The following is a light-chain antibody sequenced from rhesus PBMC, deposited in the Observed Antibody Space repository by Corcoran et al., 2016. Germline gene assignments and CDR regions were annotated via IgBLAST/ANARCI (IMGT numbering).Light chain of an antibody. CDR3: LQVLQIPFT. CDR2: RVA. J-gene: IGKJ3*01. Sequence: DIVMTQTPPSLPVTPGEQASISCRSSQSLLHSDGRTYLYWYLQKPGQPPRLLIYRVANRFCGGPDRCSGRGSGTGFKLKIIRVEAEDVGVYYCLQVLQIPFTCGPGTRLEIK. CDR1: QSLLHSDGRTY. V-gene: IGKV2-73*01.